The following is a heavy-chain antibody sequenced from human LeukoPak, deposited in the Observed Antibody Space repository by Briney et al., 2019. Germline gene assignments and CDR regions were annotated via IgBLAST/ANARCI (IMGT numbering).Heavy chain of an antibody. D-gene: IGHD1-26*01. CDR2: IKKNGSEK. V-gene: IGHV3-7*01. CDR3: ASESGSYNY. CDR1: GFTFSSYW. Sequence: PGGSLRLSCAASGFTFSSYWMSWVRQAPGKGLEWVANIKKNGSEKYYVDSVKGRFTISRDNAKNSLYLQMNSLRAEDTAVYYCASESGSYNYWGQGTLVTVSS. J-gene: IGHJ4*02.